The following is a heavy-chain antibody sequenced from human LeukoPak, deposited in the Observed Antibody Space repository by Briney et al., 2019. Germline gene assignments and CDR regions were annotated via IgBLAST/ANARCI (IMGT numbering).Heavy chain of an antibody. V-gene: IGHV4-59*01. CDR3: ARDLGMVRGVMYGMDV. CDR2: IYYSGST. CDR1: GGSISSYY. J-gene: IGHJ6*04. Sequence: PSETLSLTCTVSGGSISSYYWSWIRQPPGKGLEWIGYIYYSGSTNYNPSLKSRVTISVDTSKNQFSLKLSSVTAADTAVYYCARDLGMVRGVMYGMDVWGKGNTVTVSS. D-gene: IGHD3-10*01.